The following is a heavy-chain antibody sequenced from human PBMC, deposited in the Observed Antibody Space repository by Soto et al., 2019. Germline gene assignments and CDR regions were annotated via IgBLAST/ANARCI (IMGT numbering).Heavy chain of an antibody. CDR3: AADSAGYDSREFYYYGLSV. V-gene: IGHV1-58*01. J-gene: IGHJ6*02. D-gene: IGHD3-22*01. CDR1: GFIFSSSA. Sequence: SVKVSCKASGFIFSSSAVQWVRQARGQGLEWIGRIVVGTGNTNYAQKFQERVTITRDMPTNTAYLEVSGLRSEDTAVYYCAADSAGYDSREFYYYGLSVWGQGPTVNVSS. CDR2: IVVGTGNT.